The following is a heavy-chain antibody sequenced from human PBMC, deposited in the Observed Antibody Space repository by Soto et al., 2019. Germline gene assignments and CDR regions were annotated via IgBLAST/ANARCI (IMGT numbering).Heavy chain of an antibody. Sequence: QVQLVQSGAEVKKPGSSVKVSCKASGGTFSSYTISWVRQAPGQGLEWMGRIIPILGIANYAQKFQGRVTITADKSTSTAYMELSSLRSEDTAVYYCAGNYDSSGYYQDHWGQGTLVTVSS. CDR3: AGNYDSSGYYQDH. CDR1: GGTFSSYT. V-gene: IGHV1-69*02. J-gene: IGHJ4*02. CDR2: IIPILGIA. D-gene: IGHD3-22*01.